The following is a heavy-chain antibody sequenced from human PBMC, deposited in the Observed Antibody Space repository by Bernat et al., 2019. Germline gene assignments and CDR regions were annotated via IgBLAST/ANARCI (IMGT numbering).Heavy chain of an antibody. CDR1: GFTFSSYA. J-gene: IGHJ3*02. D-gene: IGHD1-26*01. V-gene: IGHV3-23*04. CDR3: AKDGGYSGSYAYDAFDI. Sequence: EVQLVESGGGLVKPGGSLRLSCAASGFTFSSYAMSWVRQAPGKGLEWVSAISGSGGSTYYADSVKGRFTISRDNSKNTLYLQMNSLRAEDTAVYYCAKDGGYSGSYAYDAFDIWGQGTMVTVSS. CDR2: ISGSGGST.